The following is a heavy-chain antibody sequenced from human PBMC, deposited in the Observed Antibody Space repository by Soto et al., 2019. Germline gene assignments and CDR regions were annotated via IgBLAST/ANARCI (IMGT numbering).Heavy chain of an antibody. J-gene: IGHJ6*02. V-gene: IGHV3-53*02. CDR2: IYSGGST. CDR1: GFTVSSNY. Sequence: EVQLVETGGGLIQPGGSLRLSCAASGFTVSSNYMSWVRQAPGKGLEWVSVIYSGGSTYYADSVKGRFTISRDNSKNTLYLQMNSLRAEDTAVYYCASFRTYCGGDCYTYGMDVWGQGTTVTVSS. D-gene: IGHD2-21*02. CDR3: ASFRTYCGGDCYTYGMDV.